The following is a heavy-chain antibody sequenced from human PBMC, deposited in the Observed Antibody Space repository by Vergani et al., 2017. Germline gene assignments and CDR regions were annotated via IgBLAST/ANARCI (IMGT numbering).Heavy chain of an antibody. CDR1: GGSISSGGYY. CDR3: ARYCSSTSCYRGFDY. J-gene: IGHJ4*02. CDR2: IYYSGST. D-gene: IGHD2-2*01. V-gene: IGHV4-31*03. Sequence: QVQLQESGPGLVKPSQTLSLTCTVPGGSISSGGYYWSWIRQHPGKGLEWTGYIYYSGSTYYNPSLKSRVTISVDTSKNQFSLKLSSVTAADTAVYYCARYCSSTSCYRGFDYWGQGTLVTVSS.